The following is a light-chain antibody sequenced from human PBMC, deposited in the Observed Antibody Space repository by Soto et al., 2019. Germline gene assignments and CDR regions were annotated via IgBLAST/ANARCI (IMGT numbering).Light chain of an antibody. Sequence: EIVLTQSPGSLSLSPGERPTISCRASQSVTSTFFAWYQQRPGQAPRLLMYGASSRATGIPERFSGSGYGTDFTLTSSRLEPEDFAVYYCQQFDSSVTFGQGNKVEIK. CDR1: QSVTSTF. CDR3: QQFDSSVT. V-gene: IGKV3-20*01. CDR2: GAS. J-gene: IGKJ1*01.